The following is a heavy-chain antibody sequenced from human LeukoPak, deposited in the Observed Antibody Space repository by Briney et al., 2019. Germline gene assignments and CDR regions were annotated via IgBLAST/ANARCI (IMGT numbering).Heavy chain of an antibody. Sequence: PGGSLRLSCAASGFTFSDYYMSWIRQAPGKGLEWVAVIWYDGSDQRLIDSVKGRFTVSRDNSKNTLWLQMNSLRAEDTAVYYCARDRNWASQSWYLDLWGRGTLVTVSS. V-gene: IGHV3-33*08. J-gene: IGHJ2*01. CDR2: IWYDGSDQ. CDR3: ARDRNWASQSWYLDL. D-gene: IGHD7-27*01. CDR1: GFTFSDYY.